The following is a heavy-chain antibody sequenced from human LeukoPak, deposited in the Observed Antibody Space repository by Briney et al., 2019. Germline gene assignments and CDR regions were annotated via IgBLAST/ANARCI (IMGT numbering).Heavy chain of an antibody. J-gene: IGHJ4*02. Sequence: ASVKVSCKGSGYTFTDYYMHWVQQAPGKGLEWMGLVDPEDGETIYAEKFQGRVTITADTSTDTAYMELSSLRSEDTAVYYCATDRDSGSYYAFDYWGQGTLVTVSS. V-gene: IGHV1-69-2*01. CDR2: VDPEDGET. D-gene: IGHD1-26*01. CDR3: ATDRDSGSYYAFDY. CDR1: GYTFTDYY.